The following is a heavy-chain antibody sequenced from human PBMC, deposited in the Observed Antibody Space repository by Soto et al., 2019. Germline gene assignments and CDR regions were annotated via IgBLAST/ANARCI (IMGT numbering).Heavy chain of an antibody. CDR3: ATDLTNWNYY. D-gene: IGHD1-7*01. CDR1: GYTLTELS. CDR2: FDPEDGET. Sequence: RASVKVSCKVSGYTLTELSMHWVRQAPGKGLEWMVGFDPEDGETIYAQKFQGRVTMTEDTSTDTAYMELSSLRSEDTAVYYCATDLTNWNYYWGQGTLVTVSS. J-gene: IGHJ4*02. V-gene: IGHV1-24*01.